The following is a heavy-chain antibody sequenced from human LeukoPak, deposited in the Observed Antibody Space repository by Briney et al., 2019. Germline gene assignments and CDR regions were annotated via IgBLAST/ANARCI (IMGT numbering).Heavy chain of an antibody. CDR1: GFTFGSYP. V-gene: IGHV3-23*01. Sequence: AGGSLRLSCAASGFTFGSYPMSWVRQAPGKGLEWVSTISDSGYNTYYADSVKGRFTISRDNSKNTLYLQINSLRAEDTAVYYCAKRICTSTRCYLEYWGQGTLVTVSS. CDR2: ISDSGYNT. D-gene: IGHD2-2*01. J-gene: IGHJ4*02. CDR3: AKRICTSTRCYLEY.